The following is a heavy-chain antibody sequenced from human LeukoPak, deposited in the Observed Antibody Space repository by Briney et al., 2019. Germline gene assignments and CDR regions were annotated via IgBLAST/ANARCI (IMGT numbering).Heavy chain of an antibody. V-gene: IGHV3-23*01. J-gene: IGHJ4*02. Sequence: PGGSLRLSCEASGFTFSSYAMSWVRQAPGKGLEWVSAISASGGSTYYADSVKGLSTISRDNSKNTLFLQMNSLRVEDTAVYYCAKETKTRGGPIDYWGQGTLVTVSS. D-gene: IGHD2-2*01. CDR1: GFTFSSYA. CDR3: AKETKTRGGPIDY. CDR2: ISASGGST.